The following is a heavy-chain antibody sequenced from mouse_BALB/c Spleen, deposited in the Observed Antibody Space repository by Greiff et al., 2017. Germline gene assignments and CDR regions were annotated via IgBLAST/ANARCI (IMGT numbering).Heavy chain of an antibody. CDR2: IWAGGST. Sequence: VKVVESGPGLVAPSQSLSITCTVSGFSLTSYGVHWVRQPPGKGLEWLGVIWAGGSTNYNSALMSRLSISKDNSKSQVFLKMNSLQTDDTAMYYCAREDYGSIMDYWGQGTSVTVSS. CDR1: GFSLTSYG. D-gene: IGHD2-2*01. J-gene: IGHJ4*01. V-gene: IGHV2-9*02. CDR3: AREDYGSIMDY.